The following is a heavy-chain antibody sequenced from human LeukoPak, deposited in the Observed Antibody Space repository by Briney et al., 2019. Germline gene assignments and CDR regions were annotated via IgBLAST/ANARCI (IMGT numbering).Heavy chain of an antibody. Sequence: TSETLSLTCAVYGGSFSGYYWSWIRQPPGKGLEWIGEINHSGSTYYNPSLKSRVTISVDTSKNQFSLKLSSVTAADTAVYYCARTTDYGDYVYYFDYWGQGTLVTVSS. CDR1: GGSFSGYY. CDR3: ARTTDYGDYVYYFDY. J-gene: IGHJ4*02. CDR2: INHSGST. D-gene: IGHD4-17*01. V-gene: IGHV4-34*01.